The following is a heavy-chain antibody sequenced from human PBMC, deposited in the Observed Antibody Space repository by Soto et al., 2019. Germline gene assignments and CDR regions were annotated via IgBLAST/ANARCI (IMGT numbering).Heavy chain of an antibody. J-gene: IGHJ4*02. CDR1: GDSFSGYF. Sequence: PSETLSLTCAVHGDSFSGYFWTWIRQPPGKGLEWIAEITEGGTTNYSPSLKSRVSIAVDSSKRQFSLTLSSATAAETAMYYCARGADAMLSQHFDYWSQGSMVTVYS. CDR2: ITEGGTT. V-gene: IGHV4-34*01. CDR3: ARGADAMLSQHFDY. D-gene: IGHD3-3*02.